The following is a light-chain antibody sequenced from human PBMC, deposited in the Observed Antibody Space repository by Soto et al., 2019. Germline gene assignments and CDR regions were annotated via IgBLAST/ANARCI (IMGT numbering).Light chain of an antibody. CDR3: QQYQNWPAT. CDR1: QSVSSY. Sequence: EIGMMQSPATLSVSPGERATLSCRASQSVSSYLAWYQQKPGQAPRLLIDGASTRVAGIPARFSGSGSGTEFTLTISGLQSEDFAVYYCQQYQNWPATFGQGTKVEIK. CDR2: GAS. V-gene: IGKV3-15*01. J-gene: IGKJ1*01.